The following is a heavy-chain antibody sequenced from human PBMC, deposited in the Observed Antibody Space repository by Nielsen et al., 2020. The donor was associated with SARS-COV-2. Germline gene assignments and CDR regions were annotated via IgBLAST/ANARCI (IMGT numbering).Heavy chain of an antibody. D-gene: IGHD3-9*01. CDR2: IYYSGST. V-gene: IGHV4-39*07. Sequence: WIRQPPGKGLEWIGSIYYSGSTYYNPSLKSRVTISVDTSKNQFSLKLSSVTAADTAVYYCARGRYYDIIFDYWGQGTLGTVSS. CDR3: ARGRYYDIIFDY. J-gene: IGHJ4*02.